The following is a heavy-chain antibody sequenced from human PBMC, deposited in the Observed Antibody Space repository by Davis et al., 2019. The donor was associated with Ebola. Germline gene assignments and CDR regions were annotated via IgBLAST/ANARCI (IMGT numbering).Heavy chain of an antibody. CDR1: GFTYSSYS. V-gene: IGHV3-48*01. CDR3: ARDGNSAAIHYLDY. Sequence: GESLKISCAVSGFTYSSYSMNWVRQAPGKGLEWISYIGYSSSSIYYADSVKGRFTISRDNSKNALFLQMDSPRPEDTAVYYCARDGNSAAIHYLDYWGQGTLVTVSA. CDR2: IGYSSSSI. D-gene: IGHD2-2*02. J-gene: IGHJ4*02.